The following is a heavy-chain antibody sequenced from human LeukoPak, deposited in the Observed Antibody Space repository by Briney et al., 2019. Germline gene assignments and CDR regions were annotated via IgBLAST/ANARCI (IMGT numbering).Heavy chain of an antibody. CDR1: GRPMSSGSYH. CDR2: IYHSGST. V-gene: IGHV4-39*01. D-gene: IGHD2-2*01. J-gene: IGHJ3*02. Sequence: LEPRSRTGTVYGRPMSSGSYHWSWIRQPPGKGLEWIGSIYHSGSTYYNPSLKSRVTISVDTSKNQFSLKLSSVTAADTAVYYCARHPKGTYCSSTSCHHVAFDIWGQGTMVTVSS. CDR3: ARHPKGTYCSSTSCHHVAFDI.